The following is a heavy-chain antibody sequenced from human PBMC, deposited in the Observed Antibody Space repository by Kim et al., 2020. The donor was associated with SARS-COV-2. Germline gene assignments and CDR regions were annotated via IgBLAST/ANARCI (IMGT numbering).Heavy chain of an antibody. V-gene: IGHV3-30*18. CDR2: ISYDGSNK. J-gene: IGHJ4*02. D-gene: IGHD5-18*01. CDR3: AKERTNQVLLQLWSEFDY. Sequence: GGSLRLSCAASGFTFSSYGMHWVRQAPGKGLEWVAVISYDGSNKYYADSVKGRFTISRDNSKNTLYLQMNSLRAEDTAVYYCAKERTNQVLLQLWSEFDYWGQGTLVTVSS. CDR1: GFTFSSYG.